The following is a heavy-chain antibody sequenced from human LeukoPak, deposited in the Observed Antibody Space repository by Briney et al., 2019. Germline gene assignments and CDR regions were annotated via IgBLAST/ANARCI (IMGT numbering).Heavy chain of an antibody. V-gene: IGHV3-23*01. CDR2: ISGSGGST. Sequence: GGSLRLSCAASGFTFSSYAMSWVRQAPGKGLEWVSAISGSGGSTSYAQKFQGRVTMTRDTSTSTVYMELSSLRSEDTAVYYCAITRRYYDSSGYYYFDYWGQGTLVTVSS. D-gene: IGHD3-22*01. J-gene: IGHJ4*02. CDR1: GFTFSSYA. CDR3: AITRRYYDSSGYYYFDY.